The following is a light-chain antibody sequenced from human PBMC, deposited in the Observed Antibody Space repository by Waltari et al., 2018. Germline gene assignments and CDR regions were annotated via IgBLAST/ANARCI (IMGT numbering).Light chain of an antibody. J-gene: IGKJ1*01. CDR3: QHYNSYSSWT. V-gene: IGKV1-5*03. CDR2: KAS. CDR1: QSISDW. Sequence: DIQMTQSPSTLSASVGDRVTITCRASQSISDWLAWYQQKPGKAPKLLIYKASTLETGVPSRVSGSGSGTEFTLTITSLQPDDFATYSCQHYNSYSSWTFGQGTKVEIK.